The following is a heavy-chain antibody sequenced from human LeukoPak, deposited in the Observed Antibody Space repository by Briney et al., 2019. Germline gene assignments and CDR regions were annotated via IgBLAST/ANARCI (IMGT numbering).Heavy chain of an antibody. Sequence: PGGSLRLSCAASGFTFSSYSMNWVRQAPGEGLEWVSSISSDSSHIYYADSVKGRFTISRDNAKNSLYLQMNSLRAEDTAVYYCGRGGVVVPATTYILARHFVCWGEGALVTVSS. V-gene: IGHV3-21*01. D-gene: IGHD2-2*01. J-gene: IGHJ4*02. CDR1: GFTFSSYS. CDR2: ISSDSSHI. CDR3: GRGGVVVPATTYILARHFVC.